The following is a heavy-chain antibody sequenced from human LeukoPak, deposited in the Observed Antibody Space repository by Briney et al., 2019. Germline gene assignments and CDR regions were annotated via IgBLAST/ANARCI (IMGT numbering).Heavy chain of an antibody. CDR3: ATSGNYYLKY. Sequence: SGGSLRLSCAASGFTFSTYNMNWVRQAPGKGLEWASHITSSSTNIYYADSVKGRFTISRDNAKNALSLQMNSLRDEDTAVYYCATSGNYYLKYWGQGTLVTVSS. CDR2: ITSSSTNI. J-gene: IGHJ4*02. CDR1: GFTFSTYN. D-gene: IGHD1-26*01. V-gene: IGHV3-48*02.